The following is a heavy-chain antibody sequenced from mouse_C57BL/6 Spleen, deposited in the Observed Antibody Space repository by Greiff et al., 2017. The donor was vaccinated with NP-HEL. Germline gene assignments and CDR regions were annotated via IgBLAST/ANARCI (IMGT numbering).Heavy chain of an antibody. V-gene: IGHV1-75*01. CDR3: ARYHYYGSSYVFAY. Sequence: QVQLQQSGPELVKPGASVKISCKASGYTFTDYYINWVKQRPGQGLEWIGWIFPGSGSTYYNEKFKGKATLTVDKSSSTAYMLLSSLTSEDSAVYFCARYHYYGSSYVFAYWGQGTLVTVSA. CDR2: IFPGSGST. D-gene: IGHD1-1*01. CDR1: GYTFTDYY. J-gene: IGHJ3*01.